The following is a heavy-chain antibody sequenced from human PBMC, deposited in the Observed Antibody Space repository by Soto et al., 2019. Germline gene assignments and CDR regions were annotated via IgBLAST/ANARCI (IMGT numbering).Heavy chain of an antibody. CDR1: GFTFSNFG. Sequence: VQLVESGGGVVQPGRSLRLSCAASGFTFSNFGMHWVRQAPGKGLEWLAVIWFDGSTAYYTDAVKGRFTISRDNSNNTLHLPMNSLRVADTGVYYCGRENKDVAVFDSGHWFDTWGQGTRVTVSS. D-gene: IGHD2-15*01. V-gene: IGHV3-33*01. CDR3: GRENKDVAVFDSGHWFDT. CDR2: IWFDGSTA. J-gene: IGHJ5*02.